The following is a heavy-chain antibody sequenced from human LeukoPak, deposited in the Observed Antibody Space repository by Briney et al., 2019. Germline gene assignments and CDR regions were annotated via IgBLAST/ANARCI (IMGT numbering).Heavy chain of an antibody. CDR1: GGSISSYY. V-gene: IGHV4-4*07. J-gene: IGHJ4*02. Sequence: SETLSLTCTVSGGSISSYYWSWIRQAAGKGLEWIGRIYDSGSTNYNPSLWGRVTMSVDTSKKQVSLNLSSVTAADTAVYYCARDLGGLYYDSSGTDYWGQGTLVTVSS. CDR2: IYDSGST. D-gene: IGHD3-22*01. CDR3: ARDLGGLYYDSSGTDY.